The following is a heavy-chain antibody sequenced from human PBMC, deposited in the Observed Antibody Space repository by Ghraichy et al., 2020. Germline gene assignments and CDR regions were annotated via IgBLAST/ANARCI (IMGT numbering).Heavy chain of an antibody. CDR3: ARAYSYYFDY. J-gene: IGHJ4*02. D-gene: IGHD5-18*01. Sequence: GESLNISCAASGFTFSSYSMNWVRQAPGKGLEWVSSISSSSSYIYYADSVKGRFTISRDNAKNSLYLQMNSLRAEDTAVYYCARAYSYYFDYWGQGTLVTVSS. V-gene: IGHV3-21*01. CDR2: ISSSSSYI. CDR1: GFTFSSYS.